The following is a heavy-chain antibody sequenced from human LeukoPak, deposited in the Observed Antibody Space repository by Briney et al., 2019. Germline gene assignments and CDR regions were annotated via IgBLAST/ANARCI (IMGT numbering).Heavy chain of an antibody. CDR3: ARVGTAMVRYYYMDV. CDR1: GGSISSYY. V-gene: IGHV4-59*01. Sequence: PSETLSLTCTVSGGSISSYYWSWIRQPPGKGLEWIGYIYYSGSTNYNPSLKSRVTISVDTSKNQFSLKLSSVTAADTAVYYCARVGTAMVRYYYMDVWGKGTTVTVSS. CDR2: IYYSGST. J-gene: IGHJ6*03. D-gene: IGHD5-18*01.